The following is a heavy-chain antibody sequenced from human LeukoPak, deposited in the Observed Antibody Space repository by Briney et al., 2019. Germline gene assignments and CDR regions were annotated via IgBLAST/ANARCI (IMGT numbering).Heavy chain of an antibody. V-gene: IGHV1-8*03. D-gene: IGHD6-13*01. CDR2: MNPNSGNT. CDR3: ARGIAAEE. J-gene: IGHJ4*02. CDR1: GYTFTSYD. Sequence: ASVKVSCKASGYTFTSYDINWVRQATGQGLEWMGWMNPNSGNTGFAQKFQGRVTLTRNTSINTAYMELSSLRSENTAVYYCARGIAAEEWGQGTLVTISS.